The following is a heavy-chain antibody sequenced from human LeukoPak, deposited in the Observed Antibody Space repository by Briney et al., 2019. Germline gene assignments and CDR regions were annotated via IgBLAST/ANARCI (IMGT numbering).Heavy chain of an antibody. D-gene: IGHD3-22*01. CDR2: IYYSGST. V-gene: IGHV4-59*08. Sequence: SETLSLTCTVSGGSTSSYYWSWIRQPPGKGLEWIGYIYYSGSTNYNPSLKSRVTISVDTSKNQFSLKLSSVTAADTAVYYCARLNYYDSSGYYPDAFDIWGQGTMVTVSS. J-gene: IGHJ3*02. CDR3: ARLNYYDSSGYYPDAFDI. CDR1: GGSTSSYY.